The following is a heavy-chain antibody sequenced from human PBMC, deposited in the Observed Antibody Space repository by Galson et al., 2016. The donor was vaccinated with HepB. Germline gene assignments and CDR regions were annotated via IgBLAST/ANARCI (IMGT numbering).Heavy chain of an antibody. CDR2: ISSSSSYI. Sequence: SLRLSCAASGFTFSSYSMNWVRQAPGKGLEWVSSISSSSSYIYYADSVKGRFTISRDNAKNSLYLQMNRLRAEDTAVYYCASLFSAAVAGYWYFDLWGRGTLVTVSS. D-gene: IGHD6-19*01. V-gene: IGHV3-21*01. CDR3: ASLFSAAVAGYWYFDL. CDR1: GFTFSSYS. J-gene: IGHJ2*01.